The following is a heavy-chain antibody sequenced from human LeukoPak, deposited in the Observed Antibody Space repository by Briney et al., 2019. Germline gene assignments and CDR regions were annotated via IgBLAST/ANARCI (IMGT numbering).Heavy chain of an antibody. CDR1: GFTFSSYS. D-gene: IGHD4-23*01. CDR3: ARDSGFSPVVSPY. V-gene: IGHV3-66*01. CDR2: IYSGGST. J-gene: IGHJ4*02. Sequence: GGSLRLSCAASGFTFSSYSMSWVRQAPGKGLEWVSVIYSGGSTYYADSVKGRFTISRDNSKNTLYLQMNSLRAEDTAVYYCARDSGFSPVVSPYWGQGTLVTVSS.